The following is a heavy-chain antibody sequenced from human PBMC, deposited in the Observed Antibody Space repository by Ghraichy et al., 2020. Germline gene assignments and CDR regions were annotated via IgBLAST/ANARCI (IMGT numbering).Heavy chain of an antibody. V-gene: IGHV4-39*01. CDR3: ATSQPSSGSAFDI. J-gene: IGHJ3*02. Sequence: SETLSLACTVSGGSISSSSYYWGWIRQPPGKGLEWIGSIYYSGSTYYNPSLKSRVTISVDTSKNQFSLKLSSVTAADTAVYYCATSQPSSGSAFDIWGQGTMVTVSS. CDR1: GGSISSSSYY. CDR2: IYYSGST. D-gene: IGHD6-19*01.